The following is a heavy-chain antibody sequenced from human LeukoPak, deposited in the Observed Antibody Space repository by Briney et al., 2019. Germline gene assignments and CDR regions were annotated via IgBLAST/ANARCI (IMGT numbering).Heavy chain of an antibody. V-gene: IGHV1-18*01. J-gene: IGHJ4*02. Sequence: ASVKVSCKASGYTFTSYGVTWVRQAPGQGLEWMGWISAYNGNTNYAQKLQGRVTMTTDTSTSTAYMELGSLRSDDTAVYYCARDDILGAAPDCWGQGTRVTVSS. CDR2: ISAYNGNT. D-gene: IGHD1-26*01. CDR1: GYTFTSYG. CDR3: ARDDILGAAPDC.